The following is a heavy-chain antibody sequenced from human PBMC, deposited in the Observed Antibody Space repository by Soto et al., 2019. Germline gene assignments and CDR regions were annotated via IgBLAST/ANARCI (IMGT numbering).Heavy chain of an antibody. CDR3: VMVDNYVTPTPQDV. Sequence: QVQLVQSGDEVKNPGASVKVSCKASGYIFGNYVIAWVRQAPGQGLEWMGWISPYTGNTHSATKIQGRLTMTTDTSTSPAYMDLGSLTSDDTAVYYCVMVDNYVTPTPQDVWGQGTTVTVSS. D-gene: IGHD3-16*01. CDR1: GYIFGNYV. V-gene: IGHV1-18*01. J-gene: IGHJ6*02. CDR2: ISPYTGNT.